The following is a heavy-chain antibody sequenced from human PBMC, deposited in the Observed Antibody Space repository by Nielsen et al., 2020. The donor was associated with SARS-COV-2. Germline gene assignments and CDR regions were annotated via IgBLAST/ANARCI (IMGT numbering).Heavy chain of an antibody. D-gene: IGHD6-13*01. J-gene: IGHJ3*02. CDR3: ARWSSSYDAFDI. V-gene: IGHV3-21*01. CDR2: ISSSSSYI. Sequence: WIRLPPGKGLEWVSSISSSSSYIYYADSVKGRFTISRDNAKNSLYLQMNSLRAEDTAVYYCARWSSSYDAFDIWGQGTMVTVSS.